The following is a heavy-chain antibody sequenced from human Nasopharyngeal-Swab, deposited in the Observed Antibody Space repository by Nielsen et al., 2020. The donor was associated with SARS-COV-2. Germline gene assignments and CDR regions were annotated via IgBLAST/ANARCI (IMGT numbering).Heavy chain of an antibody. Sequence: WIRQPPGKGLEWIGEIYHSGSTNYNPSLKSRVTISVDKSKNQFSLKLSSVTAADTAVYYRARGYPRGYSGYDLYYYYYYMDVWGKGTTVTVSS. J-gene: IGHJ6*03. CDR3: ARGYPRGYSGYDLYYYYYYMDV. CDR2: IYHSGST. D-gene: IGHD5-12*01. V-gene: IGHV4-4*02.